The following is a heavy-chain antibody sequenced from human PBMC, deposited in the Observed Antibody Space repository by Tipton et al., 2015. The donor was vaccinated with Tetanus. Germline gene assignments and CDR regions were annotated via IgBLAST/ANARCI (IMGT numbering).Heavy chain of an antibody. CDR3: ARSEQQLVRGYYYYYMDV. CDR1: GGSISTYH. J-gene: IGHJ6*03. D-gene: IGHD6-13*01. Sequence: GLVKPSETLSLTCTVSGGSISTYHWNWIRQSPGKGLEWIGYIYYSGSTNYNPSLKSRVTISVDTSKNQFSLKLSSVTAADTAVYYCARSEQQLVRGYYYYYMDVWGKGTTVTVSS. V-gene: IGHV4-59*01. CDR2: IYYSGST.